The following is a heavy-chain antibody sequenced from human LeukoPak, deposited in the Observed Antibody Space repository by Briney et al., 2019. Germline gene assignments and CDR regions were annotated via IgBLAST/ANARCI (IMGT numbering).Heavy chain of an antibody. CDR3: ARQGYDFWSGLDFDY. CDR2: IGAYNGNT. J-gene: IGHJ4*02. V-gene: IGHV1-18*01. CDR1: GYTFTSYG. D-gene: IGHD3-3*01. Sequence: GASVKVACKASGYTFTSYGISWVRQAPGQGLEWMGWIGAYNGNTNYAQKLQGRVTMTTDTSTSTAYMELRSLRSDDTAVYYCARQGYDFWSGLDFDYWGQGTLVTVSS.